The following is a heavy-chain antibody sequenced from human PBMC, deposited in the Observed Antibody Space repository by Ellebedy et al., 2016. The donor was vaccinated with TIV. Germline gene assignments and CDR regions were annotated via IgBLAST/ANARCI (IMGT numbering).Heavy chain of an antibody. CDR3: AKAHPSGYYGDALDL. Sequence: PGGSLRLSCTGSRFIFSYSAITWVRQAPGKGLRWVPAITADGDITYFSDSVRGRFTLSRDNSKNTVDLQMNSLRADDTAVYYCAKAHPSGYYGDALDLWGQGTLVTVSS. CDR2: ITADGDIT. J-gene: IGHJ5*02. CDR1: RFIFSYSA. D-gene: IGHD3-22*01. V-gene: IGHV3-23*01.